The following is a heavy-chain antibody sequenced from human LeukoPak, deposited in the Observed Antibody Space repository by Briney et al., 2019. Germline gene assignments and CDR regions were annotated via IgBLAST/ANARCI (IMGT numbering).Heavy chain of an antibody. CDR3: VRDRGGNDYDY. V-gene: IGHV3-21*03. J-gene: IGHJ4*02. CDR2: ISSSSSYI. D-gene: IGHD5-12*01. Sequence: GGSLRLSSAASGFTFSSYSMNWVRQAPGKGLEWVSSISSSSSYIYYADSVKGRFTISRDNAKNSLYLQMNSLRAEDTAVYYCVRDRGGNDYDYWGQGTLVTVAS. CDR1: GFTFSSYS.